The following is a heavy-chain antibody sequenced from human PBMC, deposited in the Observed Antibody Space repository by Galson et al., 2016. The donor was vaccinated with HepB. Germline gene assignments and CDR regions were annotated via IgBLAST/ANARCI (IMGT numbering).Heavy chain of an antibody. CDR1: GYSFAKYW. D-gene: IGHD1-26*01. CDR3: ARQVGATHDH. J-gene: IGHJ4*02. V-gene: IGHV5-51*01. CDR2: IYPGDSDT. Sequence: QSGAEVKKPGESLKISCQGSGYSFAKYWIVWVRQMPGKGLEWMGIIYPGDSDTTYSPSFQGQVTISADKSISTAYLRWSSLKASDTAMYYCARQVGATHDHWGQGTLFTVSS.